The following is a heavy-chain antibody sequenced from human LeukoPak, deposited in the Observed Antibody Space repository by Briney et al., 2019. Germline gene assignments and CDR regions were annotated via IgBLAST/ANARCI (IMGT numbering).Heavy chain of an antibody. V-gene: IGHV4-4*07. CDR1: GGSISSYY. CDR2: IYTCGST. Sequence: SETLSLTCTVYGGSISSYYWSWIGQPAGKGLEWIGRIYTCGSTNYNPSLKSRVTMSVDTSKNQFSLKLSSVTAADTAVYYCARDSAYSSSYDYWGQETLVTVSS. CDR3: ARDSAYSSSYDY. J-gene: IGHJ4*02. D-gene: IGHD6-6*01.